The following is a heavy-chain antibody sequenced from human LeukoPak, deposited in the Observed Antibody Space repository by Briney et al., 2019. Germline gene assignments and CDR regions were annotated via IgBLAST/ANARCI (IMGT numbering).Heavy chain of an antibody. CDR3: ARDGTGGVNYFGAGSYDS. D-gene: IGHD3-10*01. Sequence: PGGSLRLPCVASGFTFRSYSLNWVRQAPGKGLEWISYISGTSSTIYYTDSVKGRFTISRDNGKNSLYLQMNSLEVEDTAMYYCARDGTGGVNYFGAGSYDSWGQGTLVVVSS. J-gene: IGHJ4*02. CDR2: ISGTSSTI. V-gene: IGHV3-48*01. CDR1: GFTFRSYS.